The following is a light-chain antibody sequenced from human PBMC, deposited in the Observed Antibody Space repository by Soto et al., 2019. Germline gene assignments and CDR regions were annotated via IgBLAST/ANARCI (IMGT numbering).Light chain of an antibody. Sequence: DVQLTQSPSTLSASVGDRVAITCQASQNIANYLNWFQRRPGKAPQLLISDASHLEPGVPSRFSGQRSGTDFTLINNSLQPEDFATYYCQQYEELPFTFGGGTRV. CDR1: QNIANY. CDR2: DAS. J-gene: IGKJ4*01. V-gene: IGKV1-33*01. CDR3: QQYEELPFT.